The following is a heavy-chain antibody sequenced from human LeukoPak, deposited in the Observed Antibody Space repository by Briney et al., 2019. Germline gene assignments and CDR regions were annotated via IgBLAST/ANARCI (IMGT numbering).Heavy chain of an antibody. J-gene: IGHJ4*02. CDR2: ISYDGSNK. Sequence: GGSLRLSCAASGFTFSSYAMHWVRQAPGKGLEWVAVISYDGSNKYYADSVKGRFTIPRDNSKNTLYLQMNSLRAEDTAVYYCARDQGSGYDLVFDYWGQGTLVTVSS. CDR3: ARDQGSGYDLVFDY. V-gene: IGHV3-30-3*01. CDR1: GFTFSSYA. D-gene: IGHD5-12*01.